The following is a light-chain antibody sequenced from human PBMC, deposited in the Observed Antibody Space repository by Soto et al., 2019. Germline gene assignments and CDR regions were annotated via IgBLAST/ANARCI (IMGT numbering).Light chain of an antibody. CDR3: HQYNNWPPIT. Sequence: IFVTQSPATLSVSRGERATLSCRASQSVSIKLAWYQQKPGQAPRLLIYDTSTRATGIPARFSGSGSGTEFTLTISSLQSEDFAVYYCHQYNNWPPITFGQGTRLEIK. CDR1: QSVSIK. V-gene: IGKV3-15*01. CDR2: DTS. J-gene: IGKJ5*01.